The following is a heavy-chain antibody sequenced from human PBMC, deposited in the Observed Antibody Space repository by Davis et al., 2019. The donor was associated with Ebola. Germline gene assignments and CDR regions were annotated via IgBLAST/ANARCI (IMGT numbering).Heavy chain of an antibody. V-gene: IGHV3-30-3*01. CDR1: GFTFSSYA. CDR2: ISYDGSNK. J-gene: IGHJ4*02. D-gene: IGHD2-2*01. CDR3: ARATILDY. Sequence: PGGSLRLSCAASGFTFSSYAMHWVRQAPGKGLEWVAVISYDGSNKYYADSVKGRFTISRDNSKNTLYLQMNSLGAEDTAVYYCARATILDYWGQGTLVTVSS.